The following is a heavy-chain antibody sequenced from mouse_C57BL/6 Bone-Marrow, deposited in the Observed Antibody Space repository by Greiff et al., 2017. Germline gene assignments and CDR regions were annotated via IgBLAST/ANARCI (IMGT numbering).Heavy chain of an antibody. CDR1: GFTFSSYT. J-gene: IGHJ4*01. CDR2: ISGGGGNT. CDR3: ARHGRLRRVMDY. D-gene: IGHD2-4*01. Sequence: EVQVVESGGGLVKPGGSLKLSCAASGFTFSSYTMSWVRQTPEKRLEWVATISGGGGNTYYPDSVKGRFTISRDNAKNTLYLQMSSLRSEDTALYYCARHGRLRRVMDYWGQGTSVTVSS. V-gene: IGHV5-9*01.